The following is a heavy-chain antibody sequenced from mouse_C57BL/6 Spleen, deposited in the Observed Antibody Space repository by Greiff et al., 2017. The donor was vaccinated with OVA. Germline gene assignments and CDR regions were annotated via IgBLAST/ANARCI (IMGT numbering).Heavy chain of an antibody. J-gene: IGHJ2*01. Sequence: EVKVEESGGGLVQPGGSMKLSCVASGFTFSNYWMNWVRQSPEKGLEWVAQIRLKSDNYATHYAESVKGRFTISRDDSKSSVYLQMNNLRAEDTGIYYCTRSDYWGQGTTLTVSS. CDR2: IRLKSDNYAT. V-gene: IGHV6-3*01. CDR3: TRSDY. CDR1: GFTFSNYW.